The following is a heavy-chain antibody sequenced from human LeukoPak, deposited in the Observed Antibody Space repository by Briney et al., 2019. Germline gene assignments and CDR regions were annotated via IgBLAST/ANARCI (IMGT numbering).Heavy chain of an antibody. D-gene: IGHD3-22*01. CDR1: GGSISSSSYY. J-gene: IGHJ4*02. V-gene: IGHV4-39*01. CDR2: IYYSGST. CDR3: ARRLLDYYDSSGYWD. Sequence: SETLSLTCTVSGGSISSSSYYWGWIRQPPGKGLEWIGSIYYSGSTYYNPSLKSRVTISVDTSKNQFSLKLSSVTAADTAVYYCARRLLDYYDSSGYWDWGQGTLVTVSS.